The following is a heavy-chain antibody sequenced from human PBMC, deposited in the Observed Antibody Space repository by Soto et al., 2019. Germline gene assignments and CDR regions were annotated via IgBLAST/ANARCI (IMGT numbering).Heavy chain of an antibody. D-gene: IGHD3-22*01. CDR3: AKAIGGYYYDSSGYSSYYGMDV. Sequence: GGSLRLSCSATGFTFRVHSMHWVRQTPGKGLEYISAITRDGRSTYYADSVKGRFTVSRDSSRDTLYLRMSSLRPEDTAVYYCAKAIGGYYYDSSGYSSYYGMDVWGQGTTVTVSS. CDR2: ITRDGRST. V-gene: IGHV3-64D*06. J-gene: IGHJ6*02. CDR1: GFTFRVHS.